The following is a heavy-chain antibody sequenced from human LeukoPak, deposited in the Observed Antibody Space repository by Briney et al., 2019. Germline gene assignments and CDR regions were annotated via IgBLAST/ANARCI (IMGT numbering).Heavy chain of an antibody. CDR1: GFTFSNYG. D-gene: IGHD6-19*01. Sequence: AGSLRLSCAASGFTFSNYGMHWLRQAPGKGLEWVAVIWYDGSSKYYAESVQGRFTVSRDNSKNTMYLQMNSLRAEDTAMYYCARPYYSSAWYGDGFDVWGQGTMVTVSS. V-gene: IGHV3-33*08. CDR2: IWYDGSSK. CDR3: ARPYYSSAWYGDGFDV. J-gene: IGHJ3*01.